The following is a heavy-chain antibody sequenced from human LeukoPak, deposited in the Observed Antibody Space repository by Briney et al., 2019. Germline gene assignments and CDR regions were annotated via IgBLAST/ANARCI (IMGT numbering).Heavy chain of an antibody. V-gene: IGHV1-69*05. CDR2: IIPIFGTA. J-gene: IGHJ4*02. Sequence: SVKVSCKASGGTFSSYAISWVRQAPGQGLEWMGGIIPIFGTANYAQKFQGRVTITRDTSASTAYMELSSLRSEDMAVYYCAVGDYYYDTRFDYWGQGTLVTVSS. CDR3: AVGDYYYDTRFDY. CDR1: GGTFSSYA. D-gene: IGHD3-22*01.